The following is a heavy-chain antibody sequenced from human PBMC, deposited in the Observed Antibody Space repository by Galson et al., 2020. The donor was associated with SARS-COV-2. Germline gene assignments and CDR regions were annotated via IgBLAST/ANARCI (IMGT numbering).Heavy chain of an antibody. CDR2: IYHSGST. CDR1: GYSISSGYY. J-gene: IGHJ6*02. D-gene: IGHD2-2*01. V-gene: IGHV4-38-2*01. CDR3: ARARYCSSTSCSNFYGMDG. Sequence: PSETLSLTCAVSGYSISSGYYWGWIRQPPGKGLEWIGSIYHSGSTYYNPSLKSRVTISVDTSKNQFSLKLSSVTAADTAVYYCARARYCSSTSCSNFYGMDGWGQGTTVTVSS.